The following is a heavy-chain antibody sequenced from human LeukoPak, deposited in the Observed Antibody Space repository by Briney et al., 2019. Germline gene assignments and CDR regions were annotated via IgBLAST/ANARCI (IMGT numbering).Heavy chain of an antibody. V-gene: IGHV4-38-2*02. Sequence: SEALSLTCTVSGYSISSGYYWGWIRQPPGKGLEWIGSIYHSGSTYYNPSLKSRVTISVDTSKNQFSLKLSSVTAADTAVYYCARLSAGIRPNFDYWGQGTLVTVSS. J-gene: IGHJ4*02. D-gene: IGHD6-19*01. CDR1: GYSISSGYY. CDR3: ARLSAGIRPNFDY. CDR2: IYHSGST.